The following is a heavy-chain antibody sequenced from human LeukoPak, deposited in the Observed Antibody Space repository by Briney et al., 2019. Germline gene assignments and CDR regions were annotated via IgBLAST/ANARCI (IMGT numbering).Heavy chain of an antibody. CDR1: GFTFSSYA. CDR2: ISTGGGSP. D-gene: IGHD2-2*01. Sequence: GGSLRLSCAASGFTFSSYAMHWVRQAPGKGLEYVSAISTGGGSPYYANSVKGRFTISRDNSKNMLYLQMGSLRTEDMAVYYCARWSSTSCYDYWGQGTLVTVSS. V-gene: IGHV3-64*01. CDR3: ARWSSTSCYDY. J-gene: IGHJ4*02.